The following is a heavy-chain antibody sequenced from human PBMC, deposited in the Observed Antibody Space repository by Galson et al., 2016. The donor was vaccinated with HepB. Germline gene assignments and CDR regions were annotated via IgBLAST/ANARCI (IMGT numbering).Heavy chain of an antibody. CDR1: GFSFQNYA. J-gene: IGHJ4*02. CDR2: ISWDAGTT. D-gene: IGHD6-19*01. V-gene: IGHV3-43D*03. Sequence: SLRLSCAASGFSFQNYAMHWVRQAPGKGLEWVSLISWDAGTTYYVDSVKGRFTISRDSTKNSLYLQTNSLRPEDTAIYYCVKVGSAIAVTGYFDYWGQGAQVAVSS. CDR3: VKVGSAIAVTGYFDY.